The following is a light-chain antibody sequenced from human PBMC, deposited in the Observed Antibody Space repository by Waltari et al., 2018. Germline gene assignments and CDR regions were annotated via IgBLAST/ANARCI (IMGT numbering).Light chain of an antibody. CDR1: QSVRTN. Sequence: VLLTQSPASLSVSPGDTVILSCRASQSVRTNLVWYQQQAGQAPRTLIYGSSTRASGVPSRFSGSGSETDFTLMISSLQSEDAAVYFCQQYYVWPPITFGGGTKLEI. V-gene: IGKV3-15*01. CDR3: QQYYVWPPIT. J-gene: IGKJ4*01. CDR2: GSS.